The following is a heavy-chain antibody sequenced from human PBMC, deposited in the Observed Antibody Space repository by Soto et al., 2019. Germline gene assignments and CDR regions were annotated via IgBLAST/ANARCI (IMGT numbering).Heavy chain of an antibody. CDR2: IIPILGIA. V-gene: IGHV1-69*02. J-gene: IGHJ5*02. Sequence: QVQLVQSGAEVKKPGSSVKVSCKASGGTFSSYTISWVRQAPGQGLEWMGRIIPILGIANYAQKFQGRVTITADKSTSTAYMELSSLRSEDTAVYYCARSSRDLRDTGFDPWGQGTLVTVSS. CDR1: GGTFSSYT. CDR3: ARSSRDLRDTGFDP.